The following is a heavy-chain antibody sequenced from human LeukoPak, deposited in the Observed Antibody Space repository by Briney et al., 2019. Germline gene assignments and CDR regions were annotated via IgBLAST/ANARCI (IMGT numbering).Heavy chain of an antibody. CDR3: AKPYSSSWYYFDY. CDR2: INWNGGST. CDR1: GFTFDDYG. V-gene: IGHV3-20*04. D-gene: IGHD6-13*01. J-gene: IGHJ4*02. Sequence: GGSLRLSCAASGFTFDDYGMSWVRQAPGKGLEWVSGINWNGGSTGYADSVKGRFTISRDNAKNSLYLQMNSLRAEDTAVYYCAKPYSSSWYYFDYWGQGTLVTVSS.